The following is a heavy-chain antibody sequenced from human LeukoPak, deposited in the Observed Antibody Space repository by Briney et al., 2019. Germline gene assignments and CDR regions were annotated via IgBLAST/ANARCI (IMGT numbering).Heavy chain of an antibody. CDR1: GGSVSSGSYY. Sequence: TSETLSLTCTVSGGSVSSGSYYWSWIRQPPGKGLEWIAYIYYSGSTNYNPSLKSRVTISVDTSKNQFSLKLSSVTAADTAVYYCASYYYGSGNYNWFDPWGQGTLVTVSS. CDR2: IYYSGST. D-gene: IGHD3-10*01. J-gene: IGHJ5*02. V-gene: IGHV4-61*01. CDR3: ASYYYGSGNYNWFDP.